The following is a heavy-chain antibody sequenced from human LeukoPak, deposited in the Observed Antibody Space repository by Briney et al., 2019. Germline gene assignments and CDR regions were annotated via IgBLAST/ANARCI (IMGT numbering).Heavy chain of an antibody. CDR1: GYTLRDYD. Sequence: ASVKVSCKASGYTLRDYDISWVRQAPGQGLEWMGWISVYNGNTNFAQKFQGRVTMTTDTSTSTAYMELRSLRSDDTAMYYCARVDAGNYYGHDYWGQGTLVTVTS. D-gene: IGHD1-26*01. CDR2: ISVYNGNT. CDR3: ARVDAGNYYGHDY. V-gene: IGHV1-18*01. J-gene: IGHJ4*02.